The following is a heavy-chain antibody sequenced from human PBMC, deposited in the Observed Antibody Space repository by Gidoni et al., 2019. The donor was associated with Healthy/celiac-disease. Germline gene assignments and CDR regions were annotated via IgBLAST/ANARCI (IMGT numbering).Heavy chain of an antibody. CDR3: ASSYCSSTSCYPSPYDY. Sequence: QVQLVQSGAEVKKPGASVTFSCKASGYTFTGSYMHWVRQAPGQGLEWMGWINPNSGGTNYAKKFQGRGTMTRDTSISTAYMELSRLRSDDTAVYYCASSYCSSTSCYPSPYDYWGQGTLVTVSS. D-gene: IGHD2-2*01. CDR2: INPNSGGT. CDR1: GYTFTGSY. J-gene: IGHJ4*02. V-gene: IGHV1-2*02.